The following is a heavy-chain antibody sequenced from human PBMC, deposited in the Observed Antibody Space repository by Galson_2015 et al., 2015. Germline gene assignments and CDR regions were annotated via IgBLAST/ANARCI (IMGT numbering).Heavy chain of an antibody. V-gene: IGHV3-11*01. J-gene: IGHJ4*02. CDR3: ERGSLDLIISLDY. D-gene: IGHD3-10*01. CDR2: ISSSGSTI. CDR1: GFTFSDYY. Sequence: LRLSCAASGFTFSDYYMSWIRQAPGKGLEWVSYISSSGSTIYYADSVKGRFTISRDNAKNSLYLQMNSLRAEDTAVYYCERGSLDLIISLDYWGQGTLVTVSS.